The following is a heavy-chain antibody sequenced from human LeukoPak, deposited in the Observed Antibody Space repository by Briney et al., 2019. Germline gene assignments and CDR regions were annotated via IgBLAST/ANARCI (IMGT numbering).Heavy chain of an antibody. J-gene: IGHJ4*02. D-gene: IGHD4-17*01. CDR2: ISDDGRSK. Sequence: SGGSLRLSCAASGFFFDTYAMHWVRQAPGRGLEWVAMISDDGRSKDYADSVKGRFTVSRDNSKNTLYLELNSLTTEDTAVYYCAKDRTVTTVYYFDNWGQGTLVTVSS. CDR3: AKDRTVTTVYYFDN. V-gene: IGHV3-30*18. CDR1: GFFFDTYA.